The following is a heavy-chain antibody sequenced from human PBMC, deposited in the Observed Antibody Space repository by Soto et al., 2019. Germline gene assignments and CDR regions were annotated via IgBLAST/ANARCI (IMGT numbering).Heavy chain of an antibody. CDR3: AKDLVKSVMRVCSGGSCLYYFDY. Sequence: PGGSLRLSCAASGFTFSSYGMHWVRQAPGKGLEWVAVISYDGSNKYYADSVKGRFTISRDNSKNTLYLQMNSLRAEDTAVYYCAKDLVKSVMRVCSGGSCLYYFDYWGQGTLVTVSS. V-gene: IGHV3-30*18. CDR1: GFTFSSYG. J-gene: IGHJ4*02. D-gene: IGHD2-15*01. CDR2: ISYDGSNK.